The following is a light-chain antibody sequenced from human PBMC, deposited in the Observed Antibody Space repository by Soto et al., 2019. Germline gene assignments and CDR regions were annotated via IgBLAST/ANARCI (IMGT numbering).Light chain of an antibody. V-gene: IGKV1-39*01. CDR3: HQSYNNPYT. CDR1: HTIFNY. CDR2: AAS. Sequence: DLQMTQSPSSLSASVGDRVTITCRASHTIFNYLNWYQQKPGRAPKLLIYAASSLQSEVPSRFSGSGSGTDFTLTISSLQPEDFATYFCHQSYNNPYTFGQGTKVEIK. J-gene: IGKJ2*01.